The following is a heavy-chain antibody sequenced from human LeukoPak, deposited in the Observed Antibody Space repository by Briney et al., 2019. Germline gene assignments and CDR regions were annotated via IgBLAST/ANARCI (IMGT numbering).Heavy chain of an antibody. CDR3: AREVTMPYGDYLLLD. J-gene: IGHJ4*02. CDR1: GYTFTSYG. Sequence: GASVKVSCKASGYTFTSYGISWVRQAPGQGLEWMGWINPNSGGTNYAQKFQGRVTMTRDTSISTAYMELSRLRSDDTAVYYCAREVTMPYGDYLLLDWGQGTLVTVSS. D-gene: IGHD4-17*01. V-gene: IGHV1-2*02. CDR2: INPNSGGT.